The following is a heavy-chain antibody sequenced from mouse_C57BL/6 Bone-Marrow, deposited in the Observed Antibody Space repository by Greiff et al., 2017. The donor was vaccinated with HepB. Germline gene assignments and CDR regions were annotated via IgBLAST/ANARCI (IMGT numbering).Heavy chain of an antibody. CDR1: GYTFTSYG. CDR3: AREGDEYYFDY. J-gene: IGHJ2*01. CDR2: IYPRSGNP. D-gene: IGHD3-3*01. Sequence: VQLQESGAELARPGASVKLSCKASGYTFTSYGISWVKQRTGQGLEWIGEIYPRSGNPYYNEKFKGKATLTADKSSSTAYMELRSLTSEDSAVYFCAREGDEYYFDYWGQGTTLTVSS. V-gene: IGHV1-81*01.